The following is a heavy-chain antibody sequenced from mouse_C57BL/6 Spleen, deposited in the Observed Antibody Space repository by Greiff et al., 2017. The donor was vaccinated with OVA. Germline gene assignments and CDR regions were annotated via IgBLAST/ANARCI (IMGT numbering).Heavy chain of an antibody. CDR2: IYPGNSDT. D-gene: IGHD1-1*01. CDR3: TREFGYGSSPWFAY. J-gene: IGHJ3*01. Sequence: VQLQQSGTVLARPGASVKMSCKTSGYTFTSYWMHWVKQRPGPGLEWIGAIYPGNSDTSYNQKFKGKAKLTAVTSASTAYMELSSLTNEDSAVYYCTREFGYGSSPWFAYWGQGTLVTVSA. CDR1: GYTFTSYW. V-gene: IGHV1-5*01.